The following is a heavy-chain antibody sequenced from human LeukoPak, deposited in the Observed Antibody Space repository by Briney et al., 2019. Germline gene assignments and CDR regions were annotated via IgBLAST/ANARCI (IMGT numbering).Heavy chain of an antibody. CDR3: ARVVVAANFDY. CDR1: GGSISSYY. Sequence: PSETLSLTCTVSGGSISSYYWSWIRQPPGKGLEWIGEINHSGSTNYNPSLKSRVTISVDTSKNQFSLKLSSVTAADTAVYYCARVVVAANFDYWGQGTLVTVSS. CDR2: INHSGST. J-gene: IGHJ4*02. V-gene: IGHV4-34*01. D-gene: IGHD2-15*01.